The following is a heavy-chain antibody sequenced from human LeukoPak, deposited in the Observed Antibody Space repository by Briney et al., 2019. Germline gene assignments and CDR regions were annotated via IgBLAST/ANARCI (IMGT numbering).Heavy chain of an antibody. CDR3: AREYRSSWYPVGWFDP. D-gene: IGHD6-13*01. Sequence: SETLSLTCTVSGGSISSYYWSWIRQPAGKGLEWIGRIYTNGSTNYNPSLKSRVTMSVDTSKNQFSLKLSSVTAADTAVYYCAREYRSSWYPVGWFDPWGQGTLVTVSS. V-gene: IGHV4-4*07. J-gene: IGHJ5*02. CDR1: GGSISSYY. CDR2: IYTNGST.